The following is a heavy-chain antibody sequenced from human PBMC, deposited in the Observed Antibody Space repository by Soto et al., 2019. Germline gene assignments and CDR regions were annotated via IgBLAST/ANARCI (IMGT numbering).Heavy chain of an antibody. CDR2: IWYDGSNK. CDR1: GFTFSSYG. J-gene: IGHJ3*02. CDR3: ARAGTYCSSTSCYRGI. Sequence: QVQLVESGGGVVQPGRSLRLSCAASGFTFSSYGMHWVRQAPGKGLEWVAVIWYDGSNKYYADSVKGRFTISRDNSKNTLYLQMNSLRAEDTAVYYCARAGTYCSSTSCYRGIWGQGTMVTVSS. V-gene: IGHV3-33*01. D-gene: IGHD2-2*01.